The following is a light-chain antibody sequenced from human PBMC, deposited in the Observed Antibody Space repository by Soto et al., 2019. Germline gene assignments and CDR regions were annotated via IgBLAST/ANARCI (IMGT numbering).Light chain of an antibody. CDR3: AGWDDSLSGYV. J-gene: IGLJ1*01. CDR1: SSNIGSNT. Sequence: QSVLTQPPSASGTLGQRVTISCSGGSSNIGSNTANWYQQLPGTAPKLLIYSNNQWPSGVPDRFSGSKSGTSASLAISGLQSDDEADYYCAGWDDSLSGYVFGTGTKLTVL. CDR2: SNN. V-gene: IGLV1-44*01.